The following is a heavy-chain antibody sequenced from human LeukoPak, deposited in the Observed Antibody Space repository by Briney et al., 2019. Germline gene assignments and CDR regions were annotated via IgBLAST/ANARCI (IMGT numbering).Heavy chain of an antibody. J-gene: IGHJ4*02. Sequence: PGGSLGLSCAASGFTFSDVWMAWVRQAPGKGLEWVGRIRSKITGGTADYAAPVKDRFTISRDDSKNMLYLQMNSLETEDTAVYYCTTTSYRDSSGSRWGPGTLVTVSS. D-gene: IGHD3-22*01. CDR1: GFTFSDVW. V-gene: IGHV3-15*01. CDR2: IRSKITGGTA. CDR3: TTTSYRDSSGSR.